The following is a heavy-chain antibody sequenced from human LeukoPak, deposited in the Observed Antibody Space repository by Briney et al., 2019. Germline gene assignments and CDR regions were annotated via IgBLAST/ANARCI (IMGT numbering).Heavy chain of an antibody. J-gene: IGHJ6*03. D-gene: IGHD2-15*01. CDR1: GGSFSGYY. Sequence: SETLSLTCAVYGGSFSGYYWNWIRQPPGKGLEWIGEINHSGSTNYNPSLKSRVTISVDTSKNQFSLKVTYVTAADTAVYYCARGYCSGGSCYPLKSIYYYYMDVWGEGTTVTFSS. CDR3: ARGYCSGGSCYPLKSIYYYYMDV. CDR2: INHSGST. V-gene: IGHV4-34*01.